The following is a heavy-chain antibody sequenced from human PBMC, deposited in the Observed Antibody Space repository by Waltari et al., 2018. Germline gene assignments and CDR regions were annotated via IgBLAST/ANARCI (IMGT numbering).Heavy chain of an antibody. Sequence: EVHLAESGGGVVQPGGSLRLSCTGSGFRFGDYWMHWVRQAPGKGLGWAERINVDGGYISYGDSVKGRFTISRDNAKNTVFLQLNSLRADDTAVYFCARKAGSGYPYGPFYYDNWGQGTLVTVSS. V-gene: IGHV3-74*01. CDR2: INVDGGYI. CDR3: ARKAGSGYPYGPFYYDN. CDR1: GFRFGDYW. J-gene: IGHJ4*02. D-gene: IGHD5-12*01.